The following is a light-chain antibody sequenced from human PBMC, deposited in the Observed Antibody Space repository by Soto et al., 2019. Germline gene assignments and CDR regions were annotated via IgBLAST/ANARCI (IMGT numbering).Light chain of an antibody. V-gene: IGKV3-15*01. CDR2: GAS. Sequence: IVLTQSPATLSVSPGERATLSCRANQSISSNLAWYQQKPGQAPRLLIYGASTRATGIPARFSGSGSGTEFTLTISSLQSEDFAVYYCQQYNNWPPWTFGQGTKVDIK. CDR3: QQYNNWPPWT. CDR1: QSISSN. J-gene: IGKJ1*01.